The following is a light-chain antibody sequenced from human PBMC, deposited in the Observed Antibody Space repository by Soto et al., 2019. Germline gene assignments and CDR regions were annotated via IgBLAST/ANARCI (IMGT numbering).Light chain of an antibody. Sequence: IVMPQNPATPFVSPGERATFSCRASQSVNSNLAWYQLKPGQPPRLLVYGASIRATDIPARFSGSGSGTDYTLTISSLQSEDFGVYFCQQYDQWWTFGQGTKVDIK. CDR1: QSVNSN. CDR2: GAS. V-gene: IGKV3-15*01. CDR3: QQYDQWWT. J-gene: IGKJ1*01.